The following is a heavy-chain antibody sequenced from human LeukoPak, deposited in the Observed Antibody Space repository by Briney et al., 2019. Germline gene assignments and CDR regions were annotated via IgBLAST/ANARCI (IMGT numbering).Heavy chain of an antibody. CDR2: ISAYNVNA. V-gene: IGHV1-18*01. CDR1: GYTFTSYG. CDR3: ASWAGYCSSNNCYATSLDY. Sequence: GASVKVSCKASGYTFTSYGISWVLQAPGQGLEWMGWISAYNVNANFAQKLQGRVTMTTDTSTNTAYMELRSLRSDDTAVYYCASWAGYCSSNNCYATSLDYWGQGTLVTVSA. J-gene: IGHJ4*02. D-gene: IGHD2-2*01.